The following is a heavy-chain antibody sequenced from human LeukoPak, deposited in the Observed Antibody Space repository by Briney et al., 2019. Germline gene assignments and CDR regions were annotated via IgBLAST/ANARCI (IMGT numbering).Heavy chain of an antibody. CDR1: GYSISSGYY. Sequence: SETLSLTCTVSGYSISSGYYWGWIRQPPGKGLEWIGSIYHSGSTYYNPSLKSRVTMSVDTSKNQFSLKLSSVTAADTAVYYCARDGGPLGYCSSTSCPYYMDVWGKGTTVTISS. CDR3: ARDGGPLGYCSSTSCPYYMDV. J-gene: IGHJ6*03. V-gene: IGHV4-38-2*02. CDR2: IYHSGST. D-gene: IGHD2-2*01.